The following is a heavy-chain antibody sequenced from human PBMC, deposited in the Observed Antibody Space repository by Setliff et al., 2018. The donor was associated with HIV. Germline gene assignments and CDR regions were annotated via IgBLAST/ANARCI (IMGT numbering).Heavy chain of an antibody. CDR1: GFTFDDYA. V-gene: IGHV3-9*01. J-gene: IGHJ4*02. Sequence: GGSLRLSCAASGFTFDDYAMHWVRQAPGKGLEWVSGISWNSGSIGYADSVKGRFTISRDNSKSTLFLQMNNLRAEDTALYFCAKENGGYSSSSNFDSWGQGTLVTVSS. D-gene: IGHD6-6*01. CDR2: ISWNSGSI. CDR3: AKENGGYSSSSNFDS.